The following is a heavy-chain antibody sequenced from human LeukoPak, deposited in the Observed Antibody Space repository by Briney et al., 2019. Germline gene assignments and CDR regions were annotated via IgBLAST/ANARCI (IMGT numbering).Heavy chain of an antibody. CDR3: ARDSTGSPAVYDY. J-gene: IGHJ4*02. D-gene: IGHD1-14*01. V-gene: IGHV1-2*02. CDR2: INPNSGGT. CDR1: GYTFTSYA. Sequence: ASVKVSCKASGYTFTSYAMNWVRQAPGQGLEWMGWINPNSGGTNYAQKFQGRVTMTRDTSISTAYMELSRLRSDDTAVYYCARDSTGSPAVYDYWGQGTLVTVSS.